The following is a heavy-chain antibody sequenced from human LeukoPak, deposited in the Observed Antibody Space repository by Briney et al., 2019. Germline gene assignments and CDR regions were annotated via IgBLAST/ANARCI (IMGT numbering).Heavy chain of an antibody. Sequence: PGGSLRLSCAASGFTFGSHGMNWVRQAPGKGLEWVSSISSSSSYIYYADSVKGRFTISRDNAKNSLYLQMNSLRAEDTAVYYCARALLVRNAFYGMDVWGQGTTVTVSS. CDR2: ISSSSSYI. CDR1: GFTFGSHG. CDR3: ARALLVRNAFYGMDV. D-gene: IGHD3-10*01. J-gene: IGHJ6*02. V-gene: IGHV3-21*01.